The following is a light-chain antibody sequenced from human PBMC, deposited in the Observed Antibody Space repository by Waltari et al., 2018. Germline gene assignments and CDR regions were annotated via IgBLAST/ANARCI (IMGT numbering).Light chain of an antibody. Sequence: QSVLTQPPSVSGAPGQRVTISCTGSGSNIGAGYDVHWYQQLPRAAPKLLIFCGTSRPLGVPDRFFGSTSGTSASLAITGLQAEDEADYYCQSYDTSLMSVVFGGGTKLTVL. CDR3: QSYDTSLMSVV. CDR2: CGT. V-gene: IGLV1-40*01. CDR1: GSNIGAGYD. J-gene: IGLJ3*02.